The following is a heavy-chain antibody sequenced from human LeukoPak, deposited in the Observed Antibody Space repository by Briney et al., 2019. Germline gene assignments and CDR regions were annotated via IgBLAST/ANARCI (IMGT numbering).Heavy chain of an antibody. CDR1: AGSFSGYY. J-gene: IGHJ6*03. CDR3: AGSDYYYYMDV. V-gene: IGHV4-34*01. CDR2: INHSGST. Sequence: SETLSLTCAVYAGSFSGYYWSWIRQPPGKGLEWIGEINHSGSTNYNPSLKSRVTISVDTSKNQFSLKLSSVTAADTAVYYCAGSDYYYYMDVWGKGTTVTVSS.